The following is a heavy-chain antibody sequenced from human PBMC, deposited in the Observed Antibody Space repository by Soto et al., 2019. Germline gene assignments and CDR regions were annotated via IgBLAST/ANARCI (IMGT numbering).Heavy chain of an antibody. V-gene: IGHV1-46*01. Sequence: ASVTVSCTASGYTFTSYYMHWVRQAPGQGLEWMGIINPSGGSTSYAQKFQGRVTMTRDTSTSTVYMELSSLRSEDTAVYYCARRDSSSPVGMDVWGQGTTVTVSS. CDR1: GYTFTSYY. J-gene: IGHJ6*02. CDR3: ARRDSSSPVGMDV. CDR2: INPSGGST. D-gene: IGHD6-13*01.